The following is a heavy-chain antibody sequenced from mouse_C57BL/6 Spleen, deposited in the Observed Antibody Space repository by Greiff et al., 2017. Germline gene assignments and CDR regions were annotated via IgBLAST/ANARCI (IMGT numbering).Heavy chain of an antibody. D-gene: IGHD2-3*01. CDR1: AVDFSRYW. Sequence: SAAAVDFSRYWMSWVRRAPGKGLEWIGEINPDSSTINYAPSLKDKFIISRDNAKNTLYLQMSKVRSEDTALYYCASIYDGYAYYFDYWGQGTTLTVSS. CDR3: ASIYDGYAYYFDY. CDR2: INPDSSTI. J-gene: IGHJ2*01. V-gene: IGHV4-1*01.